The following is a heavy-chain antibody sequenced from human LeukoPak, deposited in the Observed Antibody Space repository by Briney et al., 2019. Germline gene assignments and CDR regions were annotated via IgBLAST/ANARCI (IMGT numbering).Heavy chain of an antibody. D-gene: IGHD2-8*01. CDR2: IRNDGTHE. V-gene: IGHV3-30*02. CDR1: GFSFNIFG. CDR3: AKHRENNGHSDGSFDY. J-gene: IGHJ4*02. Sequence: PGGSLRLSCTASGFSFNIFGMYWVRQAPGKGLEWVAFIRNDGTHEKYGDSVKGRFTISRDNSRNTLYLLMNSLRGEDTAIYYCAKHRENNGHSDGSFDYWGQGTLVSVSS.